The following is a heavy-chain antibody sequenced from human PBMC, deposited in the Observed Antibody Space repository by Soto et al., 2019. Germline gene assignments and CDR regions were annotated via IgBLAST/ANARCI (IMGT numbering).Heavy chain of an antibody. CDR2: ISAYNGNT. J-gene: IGHJ5*02. V-gene: IGHV1-18*04. Sequence: ASVKVSCKASGYTFTSYGISWVRQASGQGLEWMGWISAYNGNTNYAQKLQGRVTMTTDTSTSTAYMELRSLRSDDTAVYYCARVGYNWNENWFDPWGQGTLVTAPQ. CDR3: ARVGYNWNENWFDP. D-gene: IGHD1-20*01. CDR1: GYTFTSYG.